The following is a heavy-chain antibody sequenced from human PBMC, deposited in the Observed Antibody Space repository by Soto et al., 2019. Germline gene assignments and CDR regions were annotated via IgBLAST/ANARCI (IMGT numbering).Heavy chain of an antibody. CDR1: GFTFSSYS. CDR3: ASPRAGEYCSGGSCYLGDAFDI. Sequence: GGSLRLSCAASGFTFSSYSMNWVRQAPGKGLEWVSSISSSSSYIYYADSVKGRFTISRDNAKNSLYLQMNSLRAEDTAVYYCASPRAGEYCSGGSCYLGDAFDIWGQGTMVTVSS. V-gene: IGHV3-21*01. CDR2: ISSSSSYI. D-gene: IGHD2-15*01. J-gene: IGHJ3*02.